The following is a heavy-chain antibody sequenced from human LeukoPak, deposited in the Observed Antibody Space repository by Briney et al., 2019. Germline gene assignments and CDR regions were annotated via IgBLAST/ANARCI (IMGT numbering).Heavy chain of an antibody. CDR1: GYTFTGYY. Sequence: ASVKVSCKASGYTFTGYYMHWVRQAPGQGREWMGWINPNSGGTNYAQKFQGRVTMTRDTSISTAYMELSRLRSDDTAVYYCATGYPYSERFDYWGQGTLVTVSS. D-gene: IGHD3-3*01. CDR2: INPNSGGT. J-gene: IGHJ4*02. V-gene: IGHV1-2*02. CDR3: ATGYPYSERFDY.